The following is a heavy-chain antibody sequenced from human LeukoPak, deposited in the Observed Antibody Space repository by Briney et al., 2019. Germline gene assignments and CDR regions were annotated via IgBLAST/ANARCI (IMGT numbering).Heavy chain of an antibody. CDR2: ITGSGGGT. V-gene: IGHV3-23*01. Sequence: GGSLRLSCASSGITFSSYAIIWVRKAPDKGLEWVAAITGSGGGTYYGDSAKGRFTISRDNSKNTLYLQMNSLRAEDTAVYYCAKDRNGDYIGAFDFWGQGTMVTVSS. CDR1: GITFSSYA. J-gene: IGHJ3*01. CDR3: AKDRNGDYIGAFDF. D-gene: IGHD4-17*01.